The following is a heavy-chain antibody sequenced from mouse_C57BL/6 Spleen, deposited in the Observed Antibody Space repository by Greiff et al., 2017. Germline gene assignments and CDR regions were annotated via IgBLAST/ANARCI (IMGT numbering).Heavy chain of an antibody. V-gene: IGHV1-18*01. Sequence: EVQLQQSGPELVKPGASVKIPCKASGYTFTDYNMDWVKQSHGKSLEWIGDINPNNGGTIYNQKFKGKATLTVYKSSSTAYMELRSLTSEDTAVYYCARWGPTWTLGYWGQGTTLTVAS. CDR3: ARWGPTWTLGY. J-gene: IGHJ2*01. CDR2: INPNNGGT. CDR1: GYTFTDYN.